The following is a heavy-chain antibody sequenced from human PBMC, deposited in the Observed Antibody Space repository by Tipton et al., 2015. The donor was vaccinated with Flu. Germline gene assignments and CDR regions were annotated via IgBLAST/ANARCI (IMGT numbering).Heavy chain of an antibody. CDR3: ARRDYSTYVSEPKNWFDP. V-gene: IGHV4-38-2*02. Sequence: LRLSCTVSGYSISSRYYWGWIRQPPGKGLEWIGCVYHGGTTYYNPSLKGRVAISLDTFNNQLSLKLTSVTAADTAVYYCARRDYSTYVSEPKNWFDPWGQGTLVTVSS. CDR1: GYSISSRYY. CDR2: VYHGGTT. J-gene: IGHJ5*02. D-gene: IGHD4-11*01.